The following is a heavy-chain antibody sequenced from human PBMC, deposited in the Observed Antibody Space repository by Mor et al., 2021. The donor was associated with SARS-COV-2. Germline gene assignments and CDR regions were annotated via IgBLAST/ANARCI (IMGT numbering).Heavy chain of an antibody. D-gene: IGHD2-2*02. CDR2: IKQDGSEM. Sequence: APGKRLEWVGNIKQDGSEMYFADSVEGRFTVSRDNAKNSVYLQMNSLTAEDTAVYYCAREKGNTWPDNYFDSWGQGALVTVSS. CDR3: AREKGNTWPDNYFDS. J-gene: IGHJ4*02. V-gene: IGHV3-7*01.